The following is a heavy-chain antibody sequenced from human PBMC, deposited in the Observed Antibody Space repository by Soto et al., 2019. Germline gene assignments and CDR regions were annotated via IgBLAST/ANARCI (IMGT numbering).Heavy chain of an antibody. V-gene: IGHV3-66*01. D-gene: IGHD4-17*01. CDR1: GFSVSSKY. CDR2: IQSGGTT. CDR3: PWGDVHFNGDRYYGVAMEV. J-gene: IGHJ6*04. Sequence: EVQLVESGGDLVQPGGSLRLSCAASGFSVSSKYMSWVRQAPGKGLEWVSLIQSGGTTYYAGSVKGSFTISRDYSENTLFLQMNSLRVEDTAVYYCPWGDVHFNGDRYYGVAMEVWGKGTTVTVSA.